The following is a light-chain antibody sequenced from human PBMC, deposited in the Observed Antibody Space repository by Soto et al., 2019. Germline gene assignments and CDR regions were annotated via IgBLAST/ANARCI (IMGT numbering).Light chain of an antibody. CDR1: QSVTNNY. Sequence: EIVLTQSPDTLSLSPGERATLSCRASQSVTNNYLAWYQQKPGQAPRLLIYGASSRATGIPDRFSGSGSGPDFTLTINRLEPEDFAVYYCQQYGSSPRTFGQGTKVEIK. J-gene: IGKJ1*01. CDR2: GAS. V-gene: IGKV3-20*01. CDR3: QQYGSSPRT.